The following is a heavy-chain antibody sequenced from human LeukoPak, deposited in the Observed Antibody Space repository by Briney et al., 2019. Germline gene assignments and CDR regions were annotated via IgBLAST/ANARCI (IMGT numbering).Heavy chain of an antibody. Sequence: GGSLRLSCAASGFTFSSYTMNWVRQAPGKGLEWLSYISSSGSTIYYADSVKGRFTISRDNSKNTLYLQMNSLRAEDTAVYYCAKAGQWLAPGDYWGQGTLVTVSS. CDR1: GFTFSSYT. D-gene: IGHD6-19*01. CDR2: ISSSGSTI. CDR3: AKAGQWLAPGDY. J-gene: IGHJ4*02. V-gene: IGHV3-48*01.